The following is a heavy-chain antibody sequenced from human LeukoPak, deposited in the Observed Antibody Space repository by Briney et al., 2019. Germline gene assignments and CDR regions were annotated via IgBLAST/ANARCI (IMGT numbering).Heavy chain of an antibody. Sequence: GGSLRLSYPASGFTFSSYAMSWVRQAPGKGLEWVSTLSGSGGNTYYADSVKGRVTISRDNSKNTLYLQMNSLRAEDTAVYHCAKGSYYYDSADYFDYWGQGTLVTVSS. CDR3: AKGSYYYDSADYFDY. J-gene: IGHJ4*02. CDR1: GFTFSSYA. V-gene: IGHV3-23*01. D-gene: IGHD3-22*01. CDR2: LSGSGGNT.